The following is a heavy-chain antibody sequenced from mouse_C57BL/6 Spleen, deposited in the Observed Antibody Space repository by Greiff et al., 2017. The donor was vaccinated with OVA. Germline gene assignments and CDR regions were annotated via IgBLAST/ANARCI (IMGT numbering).Heavy chain of an antibody. J-gene: IGHJ3*01. D-gene: IGHD2-4*01. Sequence: VQLKQSGTVLARPGASVKMSCKTSGYTFTSYWMHWVKQRPGQGLEWIGAIYPGNSDTSYNQKFKGKAKLTAVTSASTAYMELSSLTNEDSAVYYRTRSSYDYDVGWFAYWGKGTLVTVSA. CDR1: GYTFTSYW. CDR2: IYPGNSDT. V-gene: IGHV1-5*01. CDR3: TRSSYDYDVGWFAY.